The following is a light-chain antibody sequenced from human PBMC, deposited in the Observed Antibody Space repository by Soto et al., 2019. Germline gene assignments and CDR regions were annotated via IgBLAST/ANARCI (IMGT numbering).Light chain of an antibody. CDR2: GAS. CDR3: QQYNSYSWT. CDR1: QSINSN. V-gene: IGKV3-15*01. J-gene: IGKJ1*01. Sequence: EIVLTQSPATLSVSPGERATLSCTASQSINSNLAWYQQRPGQAPRLLIYGASTRATGIPARFSGSGSGTEFTLTISSLQPDDFATYYCQQYNSYSWTFGQGTKVDIK.